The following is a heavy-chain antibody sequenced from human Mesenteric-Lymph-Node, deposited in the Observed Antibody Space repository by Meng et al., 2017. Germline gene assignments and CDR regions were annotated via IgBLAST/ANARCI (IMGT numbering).Heavy chain of an antibody. J-gene: IGHJ2*01. Sequence: QGQLKESGPGLLKSSETLSLTCTVSGASVDSGNYHWSWVRQPPGKGLECIGYTYSSRSTYYNPSLKSRVYMSVDTSKNQLSLKLKSVTAADTAVYYCARVGWRQWSFDLWGRGTLVTVSS. D-gene: IGHD5-18*01. V-gene: IGHV4-30-4*01. CDR1: GASVDSGNYH. CDR2: TYSSRST. CDR3: ARVGWRQWSFDL.